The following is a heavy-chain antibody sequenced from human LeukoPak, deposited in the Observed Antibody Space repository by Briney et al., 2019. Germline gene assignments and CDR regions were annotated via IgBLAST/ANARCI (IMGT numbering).Heavy chain of an antibody. J-gene: IGHJ4*02. Sequence: GGSLRLSCAASGFTVSSKYMSWVRQAPGKGLEWVSVIYSGGTTYYADSVKGRFTTSRDNSKNTLYLQMNSLRAEDTAVYYCGASSGWYYFDYWGQGTLVTVSS. D-gene: IGHD6-19*01. CDR3: GASSGWYYFDY. V-gene: IGHV3-53*01. CDR2: IYSGGTT. CDR1: GFTVSSKY.